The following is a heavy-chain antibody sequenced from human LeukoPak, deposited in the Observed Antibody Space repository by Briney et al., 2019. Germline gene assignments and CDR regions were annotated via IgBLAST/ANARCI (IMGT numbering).Heavy chain of an antibody. CDR1: GFTFSSYG. CDR3: AKGPYYYDSSGYYGLDGFDY. D-gene: IGHD3-22*01. V-gene: IGHV3-30*18. Sequence: HPGGSLRLSCAASGFTFSSYGMHWVRQAPGKGLEWVAVISYDGSNKYYADSVKGRFTISRDNSKNTLYLQMNSLRAEDTAVYYCAKGPYYYDSSGYYGLDGFDYWGQGTLVTVSS. CDR2: ISYDGSNK. J-gene: IGHJ4*02.